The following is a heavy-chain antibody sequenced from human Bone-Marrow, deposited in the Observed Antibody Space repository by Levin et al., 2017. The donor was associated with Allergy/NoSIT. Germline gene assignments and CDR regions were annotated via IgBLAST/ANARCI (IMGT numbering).Heavy chain of an antibody. CDR1: GGSISRSPYY. CDR3: AREGTPQSWDY. Sequence: PSETLSLTCTVSGGSISRSPYYWVWIRQPPGKGLEWIGSIYYIWNTYYNPSLKSRATISVDTSKNLFSLKLSSVTAADTAVYYCAREGTPQSWDYWGQGTLVTVSS. D-gene: IGHD1-14*01. CDR2: IYYIWNT. J-gene: IGHJ4*01. V-gene: IGHV4-39*07.